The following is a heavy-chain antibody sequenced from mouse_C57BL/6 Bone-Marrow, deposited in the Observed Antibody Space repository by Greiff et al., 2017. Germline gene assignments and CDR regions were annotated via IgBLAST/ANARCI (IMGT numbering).Heavy chain of an antibody. CDR2: INPNNGGT. D-gene: IGHD2-4*01. CDR1: GYTFTDYN. Sequence: EVQLQQSGPELVKPGASVKIPCKASGYTFTDYNMDWVKQSPGKSLEWIGDINPNNGGTIYNQKFKGKATLTVDKSSSTAYMELRSLTSEDTAVYYCARSLYDSPWFAYWGQGTLVTVSA. CDR3: ARSLYDSPWFAY. V-gene: IGHV1-18*01. J-gene: IGHJ3*01.